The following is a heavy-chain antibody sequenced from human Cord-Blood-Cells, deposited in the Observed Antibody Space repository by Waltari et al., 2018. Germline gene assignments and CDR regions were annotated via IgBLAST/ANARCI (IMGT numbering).Heavy chain of an antibody. CDR2: ISGSGGST. Sequence: EVQLLESGGGLVQPGGSLRLSCAASGFTFSSYALGWVRQAPGKGLEWVSAISGSGGSTYYADSVKGRFTISRDNSKDTLYLQMNSLRAEDTAVYYCAKATRIREAFDIWGQGTMVTVSS. D-gene: IGHD3-22*01. V-gene: IGHV3-23*01. CDR3: AKATRIREAFDI. CDR1: GFTFSSYA. J-gene: IGHJ3*02.